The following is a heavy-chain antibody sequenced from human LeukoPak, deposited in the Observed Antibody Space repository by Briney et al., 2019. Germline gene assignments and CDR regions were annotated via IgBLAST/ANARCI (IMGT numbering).Heavy chain of an antibody. D-gene: IGHD3-3*01. CDR3: ARAIFFKEGTYYDFWSGQLNWFDP. CDR2: ISSSGSTI. V-gene: IGHV3-11*01. Sequence: GGSLRLSCAASGFTFSDYYMSWIRQAPGKGLEWVSYISSSGSTICYADSVKGRFTISRDNAKNSLYLQMNSLRAEDTAVYYCARAIFFKEGTYYDFWSGQLNWFDPWGQGTLVTVSS. CDR1: GFTFSDYY. J-gene: IGHJ5*02.